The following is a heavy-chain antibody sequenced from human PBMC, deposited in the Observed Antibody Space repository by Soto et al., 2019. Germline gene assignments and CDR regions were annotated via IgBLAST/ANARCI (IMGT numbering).Heavy chain of an antibody. CDR2: ISYDGSNK. Sequence: QVQLVESGGGVVQPGRSLRLSCAASGFTFSSYGMHWVRQAPGKGLEWVAVISYDGSNKYYADSVKGRFTISRDNSKNTLDLQMNSLRAEDTAVYYCAKDLAVAGSFDYWGQGTLVTVSS. J-gene: IGHJ4*02. CDR1: GFTFSSYG. V-gene: IGHV3-30*18. CDR3: AKDLAVAGSFDY. D-gene: IGHD6-19*01.